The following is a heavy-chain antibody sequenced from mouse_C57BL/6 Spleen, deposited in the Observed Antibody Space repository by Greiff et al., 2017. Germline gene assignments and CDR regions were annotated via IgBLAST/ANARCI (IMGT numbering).Heavy chain of an antibody. Sequence: EVQLQQSGPGLVKPSQSLSLTCSVTGYSITSGYYWNWIRQFPGNKLEWMGYISYDGSNNYNPSLKNRISITRDTSKNQFFLKLNSVTTEDTATYYCAREVYDNYAMDYWGQGTSVTVSS. J-gene: IGHJ4*01. V-gene: IGHV3-6*01. D-gene: IGHD2-12*01. CDR1: GYSITSGYY. CDR2: ISYDGSN. CDR3: AREVYDNYAMDY.